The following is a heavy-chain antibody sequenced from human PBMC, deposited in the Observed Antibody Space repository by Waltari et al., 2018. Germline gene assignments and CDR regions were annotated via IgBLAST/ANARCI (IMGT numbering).Heavy chain of an antibody. J-gene: IGHJ4*02. Sequence: EVQLLESGGGLVQTGGSLRLSCAASGFSFGGFGMNWVRQAPGKGLEWVSGVSGSGATTYYADSVRGRFTVSRDNNRNTMYLQMNSLRAEDTAVYYCAKAFRGYSGSYFDIWGRGTLVAVSA. CDR3: AKAFRGYSGSYFDI. V-gene: IGHV3-23*01. D-gene: IGHD5-12*01. CDR1: GFSFGGFG. CDR2: VSGSGATT.